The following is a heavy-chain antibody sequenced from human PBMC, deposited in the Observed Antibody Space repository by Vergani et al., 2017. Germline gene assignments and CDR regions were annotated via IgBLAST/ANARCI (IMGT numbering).Heavy chain of an antibody. CDR1: GGTFSSYT. V-gene: IGHV1-69*02. J-gene: IGHJ5*01. Sequence: QVQLVQSGAEVKKPGSSVKVSCKASGGTFSSYTISWVRQAPGQGLEWMGRIIPILGLGNYAQKFQGRVTITADKSTSTAYMELSSLRAGDTAVYYCARDRSPGITMVLGVDNWF. CDR3: ARDRSPGITMVLGVDNWF. CDR2: IIPILGLG. D-gene: IGHD3-10*01.